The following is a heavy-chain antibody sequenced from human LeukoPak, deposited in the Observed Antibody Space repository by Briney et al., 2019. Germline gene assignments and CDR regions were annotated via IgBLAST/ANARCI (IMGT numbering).Heavy chain of an antibody. J-gene: IGHJ4*02. D-gene: IGHD5-24*01. CDR3: ARGEMATTTAMFDY. V-gene: IGHV3-30*03. CDR2: ISYDGSNK. Sequence: PGRSLRLSCAPSGFTFSRHGMHWVRQAPGKGLEWVAVISYDGSNKYYADSVKGRFTISRDNSKNTLYLQMNSLRAEDTAVYYCARGEMATTTAMFDYWGQGTLVTVSS. CDR1: GFTFSRHG.